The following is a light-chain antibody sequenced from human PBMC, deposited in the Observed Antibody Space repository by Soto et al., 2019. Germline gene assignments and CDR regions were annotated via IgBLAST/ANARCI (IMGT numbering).Light chain of an antibody. V-gene: IGKV3-20*01. CDR2: GVS. CDR1: QSVDSTF. J-gene: IGKJ1*01. CDR3: QHYMSSVT. Sequence: EIVLTQSPGSLSLSPGERATLSCRASQSVDSTFFAWYQKKPGQAPRLLMYGVSKRATGIPDRFSGSGSGTDFTLTISRLEPEDFAVYYCQHYMSSVTFGQGTRVEIK.